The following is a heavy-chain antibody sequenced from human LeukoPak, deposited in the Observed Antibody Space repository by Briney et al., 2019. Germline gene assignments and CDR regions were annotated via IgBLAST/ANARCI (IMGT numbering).Heavy chain of an antibody. J-gene: IGHJ4*02. Sequence: ASVKVSCKASGYTFIDYYIHWVRQAPGQGLEWMGWINPSSGGTKYAQKFQGRVTMARDTSISTTYMELTRLTSDDTAAYYCARGLGLDYWGQGTLVTVSS. D-gene: IGHD4-11*01. CDR1: GYTFIDYY. CDR3: ARGLGLDY. CDR2: INPSSGGT. V-gene: IGHV1-2*02.